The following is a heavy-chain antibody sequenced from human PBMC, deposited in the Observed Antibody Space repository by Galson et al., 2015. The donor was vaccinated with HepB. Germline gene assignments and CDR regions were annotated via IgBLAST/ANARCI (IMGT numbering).Heavy chain of an antibody. CDR3: ARVDCSGAACQGFGMDV. Sequence: SLRLSCAASGLTFSDYSMNWVRLAPGKGLEWVSSISSSSNYIYYADSVRGRFTTSRDNAKNSLCLQMDSLRAEDTAMYYCARVDCSGAACQGFGMDVWGQGTAVTVSS. CDR2: ISSSSNYI. CDR1: GLTFSDYS. D-gene: IGHD2-15*01. V-gene: IGHV3-21*06. J-gene: IGHJ6*02.